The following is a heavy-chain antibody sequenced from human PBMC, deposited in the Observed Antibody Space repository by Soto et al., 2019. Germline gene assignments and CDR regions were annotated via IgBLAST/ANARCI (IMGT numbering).Heavy chain of an antibody. CDR2: IDASGNT. V-gene: IGHV4-4*07. CDR1: VDSISTYY. J-gene: IGHJ6*02. D-gene: IGHD4-4*01. CDR3: ASYSNNWFQTEGMDV. Sequence: SETLSLTCTVSVDSISTYYWSWIRRSAGKGLEWIGRIDASGNTNYNPSLKSRVTMSADTSKKQFSLKLTSVTAADTAVYYCASYSNNWFQTEGMDVWGQGTTV.